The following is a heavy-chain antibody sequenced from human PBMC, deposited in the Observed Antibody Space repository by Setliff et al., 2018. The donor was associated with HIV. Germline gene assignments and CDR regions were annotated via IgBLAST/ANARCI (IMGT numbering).Heavy chain of an antibody. V-gene: IGHV4-39*01. D-gene: IGHD1-1*01. CDR2: IYYSGST. CDR3: ARQGQLGSE. J-gene: IGHJ4*02. CDR1: GGSIYGSDYY. Sequence: LSLTCTVSGGSIYGSDYYWGWIRQPPGKGLESIGSIYYSGSTYYKPSLKSRVTISVDTPKNQFSLKLSSVTAADTAVYYCARQGQLGSEWGQGTLVTVSS.